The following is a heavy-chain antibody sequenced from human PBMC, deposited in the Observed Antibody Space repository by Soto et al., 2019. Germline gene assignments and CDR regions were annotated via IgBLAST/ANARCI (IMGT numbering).Heavy chain of an antibody. D-gene: IGHD5-18*01. CDR3: ARRRSYGYRGWFDP. Sequence: QVQLVQSGAEVKKPGASVKVSCKASGYTFTSYDINWVRQATGQGLEWMGWMNPNSGNTGYARKFQSRVTRTKSNAITRSYMELSSMRSEYTAVYYCARRRSYGYRGWFDPWGQGTLVNVSS. J-gene: IGHJ5*02. CDR2: MNPNSGNT. CDR1: GYTFTSYD. V-gene: IGHV1-8*01.